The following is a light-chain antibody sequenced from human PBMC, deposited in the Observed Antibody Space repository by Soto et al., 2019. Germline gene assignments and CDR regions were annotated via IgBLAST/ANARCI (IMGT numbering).Light chain of an antibody. J-gene: IGLJ2*01. V-gene: IGLV1-44*01. CDR2: RNH. CDR3: AAWDDSLRAVV. Sequence: QSVLTQSPSASGTPGQRVTISCSGSRSNIGTYAVNWYQQLPGAAPTLLIFRNHQRPSGVPDRFSGSKSGTSASLAISGPQSEDEADSYCAAWDDSLRAVVFGGGTKLTVL. CDR1: RSNIGTYA.